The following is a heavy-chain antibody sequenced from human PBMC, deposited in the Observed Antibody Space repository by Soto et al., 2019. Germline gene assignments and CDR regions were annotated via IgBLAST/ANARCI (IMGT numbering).Heavy chain of an antibody. J-gene: IGHJ4*02. CDR2: ISSSSSTI. CDR1: GFTFSSYS. CDR3: ARKFIAGGVGTNDY. Sequence: GGSLRLSCAASGFTFSSYSMNWVRQAPGKGLEWVSYISSSSSTIYYADSVKGRFTISRDNAKNSLYLQMNSLRAEDTAVYYCARKFIAGGVGTNDYWGQGTLVTVSS. D-gene: IGHD6-13*01. V-gene: IGHV3-48*01.